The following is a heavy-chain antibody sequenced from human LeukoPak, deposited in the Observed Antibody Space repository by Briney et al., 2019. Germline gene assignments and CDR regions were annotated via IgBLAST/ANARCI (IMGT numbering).Heavy chain of an antibody. J-gene: IGHJ6*02. Sequence: PGGSLRLSCAASGFTLSSYWMSWVRQAPGKGLEWVANIKQDGSEKYYVDSVKGRFTISRDNAKNSLYLQMNSLRAEDTAVYYCARAGPTNYYYGMDVWGQGTTVTVSS. CDR1: GFTLSSYW. D-gene: IGHD2-2*01. CDR3: ARAGPTNYYYGMDV. V-gene: IGHV3-7*01. CDR2: IKQDGSEK.